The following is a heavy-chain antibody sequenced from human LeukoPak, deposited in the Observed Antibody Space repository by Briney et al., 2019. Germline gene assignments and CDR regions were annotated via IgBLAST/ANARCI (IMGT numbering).Heavy chain of an antibody. D-gene: IGHD3-3*01. J-gene: IGHJ4*02. CDR3: ARVGAGITIFGVVIPNPLDY. CDR1: GGTFSSYA. V-gene: IGHV1-69*04. CDR2: IIPILGIA. Sequence: SVKVSCKASGGTFSSYAISWVRQAPGQGLEWMGRIIPILGIANYAQKFQGRVTMTRDTSISTAYMELSRLRSDDTAVYYCARVGAGITIFGVVIPNPLDYWGQGTLVTVSS.